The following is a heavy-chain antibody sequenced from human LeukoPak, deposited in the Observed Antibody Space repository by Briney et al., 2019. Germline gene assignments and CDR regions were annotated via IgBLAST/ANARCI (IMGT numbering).Heavy chain of an antibody. CDR3: ARDWVLTDY. CDR2: IIPILGIA. Sequence: ASVKVSCKASGYTFTSYYMHWVRQAPGQGLEWMGRIIPILGIANYAQKFQGRVTITADKSTSTAYMELSRLRSDDTAVYYCARDWVLTDYWGQGTLVTVSS. CDR1: GYTFTSYY. V-gene: IGHV1-69*04. J-gene: IGHJ4*02. D-gene: IGHD3-22*01.